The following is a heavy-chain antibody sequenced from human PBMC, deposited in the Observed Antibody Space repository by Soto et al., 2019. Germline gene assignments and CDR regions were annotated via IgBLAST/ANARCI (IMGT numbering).Heavy chain of an antibody. CDR2: LYSSGNT. D-gene: IGHD6-19*01. CDR1: GASISAFA. J-gene: IGHJ4*02. Sequence: SETLSLTCTVSGASISAFAWSWIRQPAGKGLEWIGRLYSSGNTNYNPSFKSRLTMSADTSKNQFSLKLSSVTAADTAVYYCARGPYSSGWYVVDYWGQGTLVTVSS. V-gene: IGHV4-4*07. CDR3: ARGPYSSGWYVVDY.